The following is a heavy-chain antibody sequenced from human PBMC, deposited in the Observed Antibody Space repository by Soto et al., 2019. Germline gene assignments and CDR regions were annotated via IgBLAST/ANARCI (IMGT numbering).Heavy chain of an antibody. J-gene: IGHJ4*02. Sequence: LKISCKGSGYSFRNNWITWVRQMPGKGLEWTGRIDLTDSYTSYSPPFQGHVSFSADTLYLQMSSLRAEDTAVYHCVKCVPASGGCHLDYWGRGTLVTVSS. V-gene: IGHV5-10-1*01. D-gene: IGHD2-15*01. CDR1: GYSFRNNW. CDR2: IDLTDSYT. CDR3: VKCVPASGGCHLDY.